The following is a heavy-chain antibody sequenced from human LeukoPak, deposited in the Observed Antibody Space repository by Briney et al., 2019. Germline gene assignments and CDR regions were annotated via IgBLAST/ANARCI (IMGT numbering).Heavy chain of an antibody. V-gene: IGHV3-23*01. CDR3: ATPLRGGYYGAGDFDY. CDR1: GFTFSSYA. Sequence: GGSLRLSCAASGFTFSSYAMSWARQAPGKGPEWVSAISGSGGSTYYADSVTGRFTISRDNSKNTLYLQMNRLRAEDTAVYYCATPLRGGYYGAGDFDYWGQAALVTVSS. D-gene: IGHD3-10*01. CDR2: ISGSGGST. J-gene: IGHJ4*02.